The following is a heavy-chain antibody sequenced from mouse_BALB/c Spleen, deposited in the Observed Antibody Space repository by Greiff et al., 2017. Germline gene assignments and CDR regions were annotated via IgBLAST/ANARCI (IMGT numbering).Heavy chain of an antibody. V-gene: IGHV2-9*02. CDR1: GFSLTSYG. Sequence: QVQLQQSGPGLVAPSQSLSITCTVSGFSLTSYGVHWVRQPPGKGLEWQGVIWAGGSTNYNSALMSRLSISKDNTKSQVFLKMNSLQTDDTAMYYCARDRGYGYGFAYWGQGTLVTVAA. CDR3: ARDRGYGYGFAY. J-gene: IGHJ3*01. CDR2: IWAGGST. D-gene: IGHD1-2*01.